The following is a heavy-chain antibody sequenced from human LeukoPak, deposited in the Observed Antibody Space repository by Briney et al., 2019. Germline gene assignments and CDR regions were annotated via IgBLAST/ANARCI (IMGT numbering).Heavy chain of an antibody. CDR2: IKQDGSEK. J-gene: IGHJ3*02. CDR1: GFTFSSYW. Sequence: NPGGSLRLSCAASGFTFSSYWMSWVRQAPGKGLEWVANIKQDGSEKYYVDSVKGRFTISRDNATNSLYLQMNSLRAEDTAVYYCASFIARYAFDIWGQGTMVTVSS. D-gene: IGHD6-13*01. V-gene: IGHV3-7*01. CDR3: ASFIARYAFDI.